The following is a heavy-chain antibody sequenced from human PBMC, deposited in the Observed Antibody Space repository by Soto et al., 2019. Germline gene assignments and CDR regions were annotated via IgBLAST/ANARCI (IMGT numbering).Heavy chain of an antibody. V-gene: IGHV4-31*03. CDR1: GDSVCSGGYD. J-gene: IGHJ4*02. CDR2: IYYSGST. Sequence: SETPSISCTVCGDSVCSGGYDGSWIRQHPGKGLEWIGYIYYSGSTYYNPSLKSRVIISVDTSKNQFSLKLSSVTAADTAVYYCSTGIATAVYYYYWGQGTLVTVSS. D-gene: IGHD6-13*01. CDR3: STGIATAVYYYY.